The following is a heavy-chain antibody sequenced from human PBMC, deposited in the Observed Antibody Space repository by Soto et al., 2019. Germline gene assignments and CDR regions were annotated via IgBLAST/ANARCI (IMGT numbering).Heavy chain of an antibody. CDR1: GYTFTSYG. CDR2: ISAYNGHT. D-gene: IGHD3-22*01. Sequence: QVQLVQSRAEVKKPGASVKVSCKASGYTFTSYGISWVRQAPGQGLEWMGWISAYNGHTNHAQKRHGRVTRTTDTSTSTAYMELRSLRPDDTSVYYWAREGYYDSSGYRSDVDYWGQGTLVTVSS. V-gene: IGHV1-18*01. CDR3: AREGYYDSSGYRSDVDY. J-gene: IGHJ4*02.